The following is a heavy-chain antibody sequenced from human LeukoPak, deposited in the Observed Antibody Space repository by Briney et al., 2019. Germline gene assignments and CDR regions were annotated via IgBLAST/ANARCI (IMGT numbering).Heavy chain of an antibody. Sequence: GGSLRLSCAASGFTFSSYGMNWVRQAPGKVLEWVSCISGSGGSTLYADSVKGRFTIFRDNSKNTLYLLMNSLRVEDTAVYYCAKGVEVVVTPAPFDYWGQGTLVPVSS. V-gene: IGHV3-23*01. J-gene: IGHJ4*02. D-gene: IGHD2-15*01. CDR2: ISGSGGST. CDR3: AKGVEVVVTPAPFDY. CDR1: GFTFSSYG.